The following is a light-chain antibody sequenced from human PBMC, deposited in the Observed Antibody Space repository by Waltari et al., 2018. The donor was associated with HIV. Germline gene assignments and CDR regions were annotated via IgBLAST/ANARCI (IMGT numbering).Light chain of an antibody. V-gene: IGKV3-15*01. CDR2: AAS. CDR1: QTISND. CDR3: QQYNDWPLT. J-gene: IGKJ4*01. Sequence: EIEMTQSPATLSVSPGDGATLSCRANQTISNDLAWYQQKADQPPRLLIYAASARATGISARFSGGGSGTEFTLTISNLESEDFALYYCQQYNDWPLTVGGGTKVEIK.